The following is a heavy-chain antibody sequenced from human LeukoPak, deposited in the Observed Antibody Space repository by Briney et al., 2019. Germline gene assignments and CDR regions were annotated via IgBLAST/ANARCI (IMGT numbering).Heavy chain of an antibody. Sequence: ASVKVSCKASGYTFTSYAMHWVRQAPGQRLEWMGWSNAGSGNTKYSQEFQDRVTITRDTSASTAYMELSSLRSEDMAVYYCARGLPLDMYAFDIWGQGTMVTVSS. CDR2: SNAGSGNT. CDR3: ARGLPLDMYAFDI. D-gene: IGHD2-15*01. J-gene: IGHJ3*02. CDR1: GYTFTSYA. V-gene: IGHV1-3*02.